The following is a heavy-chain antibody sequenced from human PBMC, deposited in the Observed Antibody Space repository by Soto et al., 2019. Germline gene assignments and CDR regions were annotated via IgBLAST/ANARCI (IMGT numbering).Heavy chain of an antibody. Sequence: EVQLVESGGGLVQPGGSLRLSCAASGFTFSSYSMNWVRQAPGKGLEWVSYISSSSSTIYYADSLKGRFTISRDNAKNSLYLQMNSLRDEDTAVYYCARDLKHVLLWFGELSNWFDPWGQGTLVTVSS. CDR1: GFTFSSYS. CDR3: ARDLKHVLLWFGELSNWFDP. V-gene: IGHV3-48*02. D-gene: IGHD3-10*01. CDR2: ISSSSSTI. J-gene: IGHJ5*02.